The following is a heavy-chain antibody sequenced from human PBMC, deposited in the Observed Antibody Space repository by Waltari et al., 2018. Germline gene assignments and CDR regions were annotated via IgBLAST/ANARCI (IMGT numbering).Heavy chain of an antibody. CDR3: IRDFGEPGATNVFDI. J-gene: IGHJ3*02. CDR1: GLTLRSYW. V-gene: IGHV3-74*01. D-gene: IGHD3-16*01. Sequence: EVQLVESGGGLVQPGGSLRLSCAASGLTLRSYWMHWVRQAPGKGLVWVSLSDFDGSGTRYAESVKGRITISRDNAKNTVYLQMNSVRAEDTAVYYCIRDFGEPGATNVFDIWGQGTMVTVSS. CDR2: SDFDGSGT.